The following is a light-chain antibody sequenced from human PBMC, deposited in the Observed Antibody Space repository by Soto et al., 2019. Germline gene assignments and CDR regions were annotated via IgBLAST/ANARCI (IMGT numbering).Light chain of an antibody. CDR1: SDINVGIHN. CDR2: YYSDSDK. V-gene: IGLV5-37*01. CDR3: MIWPSNAHAI. Sequence: QSVLTQPPSSSASPGESARLTCTLPSDINVGIHNIYWYQQKAGSPPRYLLFYYSDSDKGQGSGVPSRFSGSKDSSANAGILLISGLQSEDEADYYCMIWPSNAHAIFGGGTKLTVL. J-gene: IGLJ2*01.